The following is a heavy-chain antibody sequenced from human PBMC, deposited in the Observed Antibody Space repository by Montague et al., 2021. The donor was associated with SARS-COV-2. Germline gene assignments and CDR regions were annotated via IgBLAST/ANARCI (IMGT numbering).Heavy chain of an antibody. Sequence: SETPSLTCSVSGGSISDYYWNWIRQPPGKGLEWIGYIYYNTGNTXXNPXPKSRVTISLDTSKNQFSLNLRSVTAADTALYFCARGTGYDYYFDCWGLGTLVTVSS. J-gene: IGHJ4*02. CDR1: GGSISDYY. CDR2: IYYNTGNT. CDR3: ARGTGYDYYFDC. D-gene: IGHD5-12*01. V-gene: IGHV4-59*01.